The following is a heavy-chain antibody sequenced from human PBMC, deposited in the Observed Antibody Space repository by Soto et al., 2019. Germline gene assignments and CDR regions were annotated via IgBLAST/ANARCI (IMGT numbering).Heavy chain of an antibody. J-gene: IGHJ4*02. D-gene: IGHD4-17*01. Sequence: GGSLRLSCGASGFTFSRYTMNWVRQAPGKGLEWISFISGSSSTIYYADSVKGRFTISRDNAKNSLYLQLNSLTVEDTAVYYCARGYGDYQMVYWGQGTLVTSPQ. CDR3: ARGYGDYQMVY. V-gene: IGHV3-48*01. CDR2: ISGSSSTI. CDR1: GFTFSRYT.